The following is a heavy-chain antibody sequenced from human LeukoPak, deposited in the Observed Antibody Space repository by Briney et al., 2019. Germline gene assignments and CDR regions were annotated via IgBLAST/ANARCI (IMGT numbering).Heavy chain of an antibody. CDR3: AISRDDY. J-gene: IGHJ4*02. V-gene: IGHV3-30-3*01. Sequence: GGSLRLSCAASGFTFTNYAMHWVRQAPGKGLECVAVISYDGSNKYYADSVKCRFTISRDNSKNTLYLQMNSLRAEDTAVYYCAISRDDYWGQGTLVTVSS. CDR1: GFTFTNYA. D-gene: IGHD2-2*01. CDR2: ISYDGSNK.